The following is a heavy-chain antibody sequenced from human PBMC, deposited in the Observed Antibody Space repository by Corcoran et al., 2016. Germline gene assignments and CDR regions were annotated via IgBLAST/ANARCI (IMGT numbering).Heavy chain of an antibody. V-gene: IGHV3-30*18. CDR1: GFTFSSYG. CDR2: ISYDGSNK. D-gene: IGHD4-17*01. J-gene: IGHJ4*02. CDR3: AKAVTTVTTRVY. Sequence: QVQLVESGGGVVQPGRSLRLSCAASGFTFSSYGMHWVRQAPGKGLEWVAVISYDGSNKDYAASVKGRFTIYSDNSTNTLDLQMNSLRAEDTAVYYCAKAVTTVTTRVYWGQGTLVTVSS.